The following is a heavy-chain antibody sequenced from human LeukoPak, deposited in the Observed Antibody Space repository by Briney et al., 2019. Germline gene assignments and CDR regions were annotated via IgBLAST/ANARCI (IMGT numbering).Heavy chain of an antibody. CDR1: GFTFDDYG. D-gene: IGHD6-13*01. J-gene: IGHJ4*02. CDR2: INWNGGST. CDR3: ARDPPIAAAGTEDY. V-gene: IGHV3-20*04. Sequence: PGGSLRLSCAASGFTFDDYGMSWVRQAPGKGLEWVSGINWNGGSTGYADSVKGRFTISRDNAKNSLYRQMNSLRAEDTALYYCARDPPIAAAGTEDYWGQGTLVTVSS.